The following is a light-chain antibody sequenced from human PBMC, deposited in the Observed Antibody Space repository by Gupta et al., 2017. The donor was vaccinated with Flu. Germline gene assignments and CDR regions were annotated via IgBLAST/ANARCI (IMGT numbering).Light chain of an antibody. CDR1: SSDVGGYNS. J-gene: IGLJ1*01. V-gene: IGLV2-14*01. CDR3: SSYTSSNTLL. Sequence: SALTQPASVSGSPGQSITISCTGTSSDVGGYNSVSWYQHHPGKAPKLMIYDVNNWPAGVSDRFSGSKAGSTASLTISGLQAEDEAEYYCSSYTSSNTLLFGTGTKVNVL. CDR2: DVN.